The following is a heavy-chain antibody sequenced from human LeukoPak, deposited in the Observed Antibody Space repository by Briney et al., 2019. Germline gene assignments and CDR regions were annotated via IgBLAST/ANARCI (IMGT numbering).Heavy chain of an antibody. CDR1: GFTFSSYE. CDR3: AREITIFGVVIDTYYYYGMDV. Sequence: GGSLRLSCAAPGFTFSSYEMNWVRQAPGKGLEWVSYISSSGSTIYYADSVKGRFTISRDNAKNSLYLQMNSLRAEDTAVYYCAREITIFGVVIDTYYYYGMDVWGQGTTVTVSS. J-gene: IGHJ6*02. CDR2: ISSSGSTI. D-gene: IGHD3-3*01. V-gene: IGHV3-48*03.